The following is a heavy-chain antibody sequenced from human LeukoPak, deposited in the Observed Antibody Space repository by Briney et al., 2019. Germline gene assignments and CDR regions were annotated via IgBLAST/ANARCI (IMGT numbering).Heavy chain of an antibody. CDR1: GFTFSTYS. CDR3: AKDLMAAGGAFDI. J-gene: IGHJ3*02. CDR2: ISSSSSYI. V-gene: IGHV3-21*04. Sequence: PGGSLRLSCAASGFTFSTYSMNWVRQAPGKGLEWVSSISSSSSYIYYADSLKGRFTISRDNAKNSLYLQMNSLRAEDTALYYCAKDLMAAGGAFDIWGQGTMVTVSS. D-gene: IGHD2-8*01.